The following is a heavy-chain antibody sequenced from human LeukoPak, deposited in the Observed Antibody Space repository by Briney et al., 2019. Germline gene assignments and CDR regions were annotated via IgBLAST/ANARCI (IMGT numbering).Heavy chain of an antibody. D-gene: IGHD6-13*01. J-gene: IGHJ5*02. CDR1: GYSFTSYW. CDR3: ARRAAAGTFRFDP. Sequence: GESLKISCKGSGYSFTSYWIGWVRQMPGKGLEWMGIIYPGDSDTRYSPSFQGQVTISAGKSISTAYLQWSSLKASDTAMYYCARRAAAGTFRFDPWGQGTLVTVSS. V-gene: IGHV5-51*01. CDR2: IYPGDSDT.